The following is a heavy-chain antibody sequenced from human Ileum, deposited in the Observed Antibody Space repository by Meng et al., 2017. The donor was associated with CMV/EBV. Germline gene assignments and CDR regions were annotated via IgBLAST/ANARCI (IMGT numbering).Heavy chain of an antibody. CDR3: ARESGMYSSTTGWFDP. CDR1: GSVSSGSYY. CDR2: IYYSGST. Sequence: GSVSSGSYYWSWIWQPPGKGLEWIGYIYYSGSTNYNPSLKSRVTISVDTSKNQFSLKLSSVTAADTAVYYCARESGMYSSTTGWFDPWGQGTLVTVSS. J-gene: IGHJ5*02. V-gene: IGHV4-61*01. D-gene: IGHD6-13*01.